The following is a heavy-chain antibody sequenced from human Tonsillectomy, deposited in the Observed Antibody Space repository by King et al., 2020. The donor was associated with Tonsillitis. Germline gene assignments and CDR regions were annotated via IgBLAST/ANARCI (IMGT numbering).Heavy chain of an antibody. Sequence: QLVQSGAEVKKPGESLKISCEASGYSFTSYWIGWVRQMPWKGLEWMGIIYPGDSDTRYSPSFQGQVTISVDKSISTAYLQWSSLKASDTAIYFCARRRQVNGGSYGGNNYYYYYLDVWGKGTTVNVS. CDR3: ARRRQVNGGSYGGNNYYYYYLDV. D-gene: IGHD1-26*01. J-gene: IGHJ6*03. V-gene: IGHV5-51*01. CDR2: IYPGDSDT. CDR1: GYSFTSYW.